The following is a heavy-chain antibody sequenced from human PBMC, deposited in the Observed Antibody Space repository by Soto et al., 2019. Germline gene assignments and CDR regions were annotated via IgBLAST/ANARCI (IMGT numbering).Heavy chain of an antibody. CDR3: AYSPLGGFGDFTSFHS. Sequence: TLSLTLTCTFSGFSLSTSGMSVAWIRQPPGKALEWLALIFWDDDTRYSPSLRNRLTITKDTSRNYVVLTMTSMGPADTATFYCAYSPLGGFGDFTSFHSWGPGALVTVSS. D-gene: IGHD4-17*01. J-gene: IGHJ4*02. CDR2: IFWDDDT. V-gene: IGHV2-5*02. CDR1: GFSLSTSGMS.